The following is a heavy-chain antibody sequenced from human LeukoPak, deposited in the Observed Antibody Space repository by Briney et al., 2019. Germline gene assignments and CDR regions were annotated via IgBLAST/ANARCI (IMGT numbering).Heavy chain of an antibody. CDR3: ARTTVTSLGAFDF. J-gene: IGHJ3*01. CDR1: GGSISSGTYY. D-gene: IGHD4-17*01. V-gene: IGHV4-31*03. CDR2: IFYTGTT. Sequence: TSETLSLTCTVSGGSISSGTYYWGWIRQLPGKGLECIGYIFYTGTTYYNPSLKSRVTVSIDTSTNQFSPKLSSVTAADTAVYYCARTTVTSLGAFDFWGRGTMITVSS.